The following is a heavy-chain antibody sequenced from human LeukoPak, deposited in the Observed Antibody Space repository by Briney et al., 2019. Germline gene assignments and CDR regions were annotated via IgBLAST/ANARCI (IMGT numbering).Heavy chain of an antibody. CDR3: ASVLQGGTKIYYYYYYMDV. Sequence: GASVKVSCKASGGTFSSYAISWVRQAPGQGLEWMGGIIPIFGTANYAQKFQGRVTITADESTSTAYMELSSLRSEDTAVYYCASVLQGGTKIYYYYYYMDVWGKGTTVTVSS. D-gene: IGHD2-15*01. CDR1: GGTFSSYA. J-gene: IGHJ6*03. CDR2: IIPIFGTA. V-gene: IGHV1-69*13.